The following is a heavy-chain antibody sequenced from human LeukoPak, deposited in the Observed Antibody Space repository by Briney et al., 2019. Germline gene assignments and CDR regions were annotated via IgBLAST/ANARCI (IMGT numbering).Heavy chain of an antibody. Sequence: SQTLSLTCAISGDSVSSNSAVWNWIRQSPSRGLEWLGRTYYRSKWYNDYAVSVKSRITINPDTSKNQFSLQLNSVTPEDTAVYYCARVGPGYYYGMDVWGQGTTVTVSS. CDR2: TYYRSKWYN. J-gene: IGHJ6*02. D-gene: IGHD3-10*01. CDR3: ARVGPGYYYGMDV. CDR1: GDSVSSNSAV. V-gene: IGHV6-1*01.